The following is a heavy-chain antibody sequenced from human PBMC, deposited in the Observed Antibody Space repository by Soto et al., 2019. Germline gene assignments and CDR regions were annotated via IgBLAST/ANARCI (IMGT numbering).Heavy chain of an antibody. CDR3: ARGAGFSYASTWFDI. CDR2: IYYTWST. V-gene: IGHV4-61*03. J-gene: IGHJ5*02. CDR1: GASGSSGSYY. Sequence: SETLSLTYSVFGASGSSGSYYWSWIRQAPGKGLEWVGHIYYTWSTNYNPSLNNRVTISVDTSKNHFSLQLTSVTAADTAVYYCARGAGFSYASTWFDIWGQGTLVTVSS. D-gene: IGHD5-18*01.